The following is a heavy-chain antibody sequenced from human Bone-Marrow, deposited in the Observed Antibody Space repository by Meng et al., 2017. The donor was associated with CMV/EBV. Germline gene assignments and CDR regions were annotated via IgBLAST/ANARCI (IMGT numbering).Heavy chain of an antibody. V-gene: IGHV3-21*01. CDR2: VTSRSDYI. Sequence: GGFLRLSCAAPGFTFSSYDMNWVRQPPGKGLEWVSSVTSRSDYIYYAASVKGRFTISRDNTENSLYLQMHSLTAEDTAVYYCARQYSSGWNYAMDFWGQGTTVTVSS. CDR3: ARQYSSGWNYAMDF. CDR1: GFTFSSYD. J-gene: IGHJ6*02. D-gene: IGHD6-19*01.